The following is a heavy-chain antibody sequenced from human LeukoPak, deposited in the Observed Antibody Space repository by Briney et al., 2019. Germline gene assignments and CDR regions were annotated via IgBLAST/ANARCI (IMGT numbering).Heavy chain of an antibody. CDR1: GGSISSYY. Sequence: SETLSLTCTVSGGSISSYYWSWIRQPPGKGLEWIGYIYYSGSTNYNPSLKSRVTISVDTSKNQFSLKLSSVTAADTAVYYCARGVRIAAYPYYYYYYMDVWGKGTTVTVSS. CDR2: IYYSGST. D-gene: IGHD6-6*01. J-gene: IGHJ6*03. V-gene: IGHV4-59*12. CDR3: ARGVRIAAYPYYYYYYMDV.